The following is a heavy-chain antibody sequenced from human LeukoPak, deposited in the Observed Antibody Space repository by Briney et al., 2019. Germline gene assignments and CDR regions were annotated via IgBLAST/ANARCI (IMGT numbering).Heavy chain of an antibody. J-gene: IGHJ4*02. CDR3: ARARRYDYVWGSYLES. V-gene: IGHV1-18*01. CDR1: GYTFTRYD. Sequence: GASVKVSCKASGYTFTRYDINWVRQAPGQGLEWMGWISAYNGNTNYAQKLQGRVTMTTDTSTSTAYMELRSLRSDDTAVYYCARARRYDYVWGSYLESWGQGTLVTVSS. D-gene: IGHD3-16*02. CDR2: ISAYNGNT.